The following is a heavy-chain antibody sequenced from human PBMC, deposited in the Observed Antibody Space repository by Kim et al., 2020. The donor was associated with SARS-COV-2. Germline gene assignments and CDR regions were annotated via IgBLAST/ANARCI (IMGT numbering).Heavy chain of an antibody. CDR1: GGSFSGYY. CDR2: INHSGST. J-gene: IGHJ5*02. D-gene: IGHD3-9*01. V-gene: IGHV4-34*01. CDR3: ARGRVRYPGARWFDP. Sequence: SETLSLTCAVYGGSFSGYYWSWIRQPPGKGLEWIGEINHSGSTNYNPSLKSRVTISVDTSKNQFSLKLSSVTAADTAVYYCARGRVRYPGARWFDPWGQGTLVTVSS.